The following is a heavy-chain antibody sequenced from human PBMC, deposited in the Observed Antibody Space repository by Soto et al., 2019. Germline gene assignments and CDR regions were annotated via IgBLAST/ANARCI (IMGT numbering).Heavy chain of an antibody. D-gene: IGHD3-16*01. V-gene: IGHV4-4*07. CDR3: ARGAPHDYVWGSFIWFDP. J-gene: IGHJ5*02. CDR2: IYTSGST. Sequence: SETLSLTCTVSGGSISSYYWSWIRQPAGKGLQWIGRIYTSGSTNYNPSLKSRVTMSVDTSKNQFSLKLSSVTAADTAVYYCARGAPHDYVWGSFIWFDPWGQGTLVTVSS. CDR1: GGSISSYY.